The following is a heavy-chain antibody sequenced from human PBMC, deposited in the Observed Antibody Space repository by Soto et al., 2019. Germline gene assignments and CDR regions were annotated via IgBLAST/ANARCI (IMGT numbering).Heavy chain of an antibody. CDR2: ISTYNGNT. CDR1: GYTFTRSG. Sequence: ASVKVSCKASGYTFTRSGISWVRQAPGQGLEWMGWISTYNGNTEYAQKFQGRVTMTTDASTSTAYMELGSLRSDDTAIYYCARALTGYGMDVWGQGTTVTVSS. J-gene: IGHJ6*02. V-gene: IGHV1-18*01. CDR3: ARALTGYGMDV.